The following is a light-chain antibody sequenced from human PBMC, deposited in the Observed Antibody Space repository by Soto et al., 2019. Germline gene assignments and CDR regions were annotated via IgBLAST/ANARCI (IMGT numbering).Light chain of an antibody. CDR1: QSVSSSY. V-gene: IGKV3-20*01. J-gene: IGKJ1*01. CDR2: GAS. Sequence: EIVLTQSPGTLSLFPGERATFSCRARQSVSSSYLAWCQQKPGQAPRLLIYGASTRATGIPDRFSGSESGTDFTLTISRLEPEDLAVYYCQQYGSSPRTFGQGTKVEIK. CDR3: QQYGSSPRT.